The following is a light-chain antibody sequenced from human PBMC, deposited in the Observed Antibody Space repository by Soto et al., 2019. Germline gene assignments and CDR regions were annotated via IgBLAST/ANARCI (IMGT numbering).Light chain of an antibody. Sequence: SSELTQRPSVSVAPEKTASITCGGDNIGDKAVHWYQHRPGQAPRLVIYYDFERPSGIHERFPGSNSGNTATLTISRVEAGDEADYYCQVWDTANDHPIFGGGTKVTVL. V-gene: IGLV3-21*04. J-gene: IGLJ2*01. CDR2: YDF. CDR3: QVWDTANDHPI. CDR1: NIGDKA.